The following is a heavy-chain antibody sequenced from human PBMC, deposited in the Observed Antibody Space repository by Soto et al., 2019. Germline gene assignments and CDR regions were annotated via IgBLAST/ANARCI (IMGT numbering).Heavy chain of an antibody. J-gene: IGHJ6*03. V-gene: IGHV4-59*01. CDR3: ARGAQGFGELLEFYYYMDV. Sequence: SETLSLTCTVSGGSISSYYWSWIRQPPGKGLEWIGYIYYSGSTNYNPSLKSRVTISVDTSKNQFSLKLSSVTAADTAVYYCARGAQGFGELLEFYYYMDVWDKGTTVTVSS. D-gene: IGHD3-10*01. CDR2: IYYSGST. CDR1: GGSISSYY.